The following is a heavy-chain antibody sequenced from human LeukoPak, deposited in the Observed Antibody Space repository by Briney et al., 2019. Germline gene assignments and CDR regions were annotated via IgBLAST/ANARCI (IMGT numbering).Heavy chain of an antibody. Sequence: PSETLSLTCTVSGGSLSSYYWSWVRQPPGKGLEWIGYIYCSGSTNYNPSLKSRVTISVDTSKSQFSLKLSSVTAADTAVYYCARSLGGDYSSSSRFVYWGQGTLVTVSS. CDR2: IYCSGST. V-gene: IGHV4-59*01. D-gene: IGHD6-6*01. J-gene: IGHJ4*02. CDR3: ARSLGGDYSSSSRFVY. CDR1: GGSLSSYY.